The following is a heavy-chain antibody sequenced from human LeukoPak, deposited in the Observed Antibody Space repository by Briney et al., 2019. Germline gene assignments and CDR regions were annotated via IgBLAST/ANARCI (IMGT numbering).Heavy chain of an antibody. V-gene: IGHV3-7*03. Sequence: GGSLRLSCAASGFTFSNYYMTWVRQAPGKGLEWVATIKVDGSEKHYVDSVKGRFTISRDKAKNSLYLQISSLRAEDTAVYYCARERKFRIVGTSQHYFDYWGQGTLVTVSS. D-gene: IGHD1-26*01. CDR2: IKVDGSEK. CDR1: GFTFSNYY. CDR3: ARERKFRIVGTSQHYFDY. J-gene: IGHJ4*02.